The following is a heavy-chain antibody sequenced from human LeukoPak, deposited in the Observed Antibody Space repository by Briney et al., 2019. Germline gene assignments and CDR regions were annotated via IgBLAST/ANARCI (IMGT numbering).Heavy chain of an antibody. CDR1: GGPYRGYY. CDR2: INDRGIT. CDR3: AIDPTTVVTVPYYFDD. D-gene: IGHD4-23*01. Sequence: SETLSLTCAVSGGPYRGYYWNWIRQPPGKGLEWIGEINDRGITNYNPSLKSRLTISVDTSKNRFSLTLRSVTAADTAVYYCAIDPTTVVTVPYYFDDWGQGTLVTVSS. J-gene: IGHJ4*02. V-gene: IGHV4-34*01.